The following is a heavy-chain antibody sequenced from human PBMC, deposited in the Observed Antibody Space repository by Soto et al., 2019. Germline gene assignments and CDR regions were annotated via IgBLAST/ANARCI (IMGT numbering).Heavy chain of an antibody. J-gene: IGHJ4*02. V-gene: IGHV4-4*02. CDR1: GGSISSSNC. D-gene: IGHD5-12*01. Sequence: AETLSLTCAVSGGSISSSNCLILVRQPPGKGLEWIGEIYHSGSTNYNPSLKSRVTISVDKSKNQFSLKLSSVTAADTAVYYCARSGGLRVFDYWGQGTLVTVSS. CDR3: ARSGGLRVFDY. CDR2: IYHSGST.